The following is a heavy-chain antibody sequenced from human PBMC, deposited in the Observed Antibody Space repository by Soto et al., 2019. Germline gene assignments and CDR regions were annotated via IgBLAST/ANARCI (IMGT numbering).Heavy chain of an antibody. J-gene: IGHJ6*03. Sequence: EVQLVESGGGLVQPGGSLRLSCAASGFSFSYDGMNWVRQAPGKGMEWVSYINTSSSNIYYADSVKGRFTISRDNAKNSLSLQMNSLRAADTAVYYCAREASTGNYYMGVWGKGTTVTVSS. D-gene: IGHD1-1*01. CDR2: INTSSSNI. CDR3: AREASTGNYYMGV. V-gene: IGHV3-48*01. CDR1: GFSFSYDG.